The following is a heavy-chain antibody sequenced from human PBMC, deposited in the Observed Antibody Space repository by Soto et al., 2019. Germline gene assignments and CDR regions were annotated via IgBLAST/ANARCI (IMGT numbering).Heavy chain of an antibody. D-gene: IGHD3-10*01. V-gene: IGHV1-69*04. J-gene: IGHJ4*02. Sequence: GASVEVSCKASGGTFGSYSICWVRQAPGQGLEWMGRIIPILGIANYAQKFQGRVTITADKSTSTAYMELSSLRSEDTAVYYCARDTVTMVRGPLDYWGQGTLVTVSS. CDR2: IIPILGIA. CDR1: GGTFGSYS. CDR3: ARDTVTMVRGPLDY.